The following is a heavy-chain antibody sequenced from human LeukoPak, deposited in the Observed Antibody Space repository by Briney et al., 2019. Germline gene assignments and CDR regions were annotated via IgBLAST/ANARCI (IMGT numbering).Heavy chain of an antibody. Sequence: ASVKVSCKVSGYTLTELSMHRVRQAPGKGLEWMGGFDPEDGETIYAQKFQGRVTMTEDTSTDTAYMELSSLRSEDTAVYYCAIQTFYDSSGYYFVYWGQGTLVTVSS. CDR3: AIQTFYDSSGYYFVY. V-gene: IGHV1-24*01. J-gene: IGHJ4*02. CDR2: FDPEDGET. D-gene: IGHD3-22*01. CDR1: GYTLTELS.